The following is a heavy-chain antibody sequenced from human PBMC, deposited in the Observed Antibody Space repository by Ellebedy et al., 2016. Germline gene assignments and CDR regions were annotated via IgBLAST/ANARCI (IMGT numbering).Heavy chain of an antibody. V-gene: IGHV1-69*10. J-gene: IGHJ6*03. CDR2: IIPVLGIA. D-gene: IGHD5-18*01. CDR1: GGTFSSYA. Sequence: ASVKVSCKASGGTFSSYAISWVRQAPGQGLEWMGGIIPVLGIANYAQKFQGRVTITADKSTSTAYMELSSLRSEDTAVYYCARARGNYSYGHQSLMDVWGKGTTVTVSS. CDR3: ARARGNYSYGHQSLMDV.